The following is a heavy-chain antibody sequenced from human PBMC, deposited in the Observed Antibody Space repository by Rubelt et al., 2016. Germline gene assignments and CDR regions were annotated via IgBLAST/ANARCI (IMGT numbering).Heavy chain of an antibody. J-gene: IGHJ1*01. Sequence: RRSGRQAPGKGLEWVANIRQDGSEKYYLDSVKGRFTISRDNAKNSLYLQMSSLRAEDTAVYYCARGTGAAYWGQGTLVAVSS. CDR2: IRQDGSEK. V-gene: IGHV3-7*04. CDR3: ARGTGAAY. D-gene: IGHD2-8*02.